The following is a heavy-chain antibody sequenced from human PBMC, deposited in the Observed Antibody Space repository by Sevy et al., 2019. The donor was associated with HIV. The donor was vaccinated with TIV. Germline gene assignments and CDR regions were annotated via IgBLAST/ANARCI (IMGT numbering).Heavy chain of an antibody. CDR2: IQSTADGGTI. J-gene: IGHJ6*02. V-gene: IGHV3-15*01. CDR3: ATDPIILLLVTDGVAV. Sequence: GGSLRLSCVASGFTFSYAWMNWVRQAPGRGLEWVGRIQSTADGGTIDYAAPVKGRFTISRDDSKNTLYLKMNSLKTEDTAVYYCATDPIILLLVTDGVAVWGQGTTVTVSS. D-gene: IGHD2-8*02. CDR1: GFTFSYAW.